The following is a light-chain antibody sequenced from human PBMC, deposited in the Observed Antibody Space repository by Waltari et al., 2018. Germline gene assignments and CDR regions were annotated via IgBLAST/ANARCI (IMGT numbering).Light chain of an antibody. V-gene: IGKV1-13*02. CDR2: YAN. J-gene: IGKJ3*01. CDR3: QQYYSLPFT. CDR1: QGISSH. Sequence: IQMTQSPFSLSASVGDRVTITCRASQGISSHLNWYQKKPGKAPKLLMYYANRLESGVPSRFSGSGSGTDFTLIITSLQPEDFATYYCQQYYSLPFTFGPGIKLDIK.